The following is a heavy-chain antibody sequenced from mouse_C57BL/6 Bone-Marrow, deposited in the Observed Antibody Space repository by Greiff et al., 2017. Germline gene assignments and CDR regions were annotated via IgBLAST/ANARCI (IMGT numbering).Heavy chain of an antibody. Sequence: QVQLQQSGPELVKPGASVKLSCKASGYTFTSYDINWVKQRPGQGLEWIGWIYPRDGSTKYNEKFKGKATLTVDTSSSTAYMELHSLTSEDSAVYFCAREEGPLTGTRNYAMDYWGQGTSVTVSS. J-gene: IGHJ4*01. CDR3: AREEGPLTGTRNYAMDY. CDR2: IYPRDGST. V-gene: IGHV1-85*01. CDR1: GYTFTSYD. D-gene: IGHD4-1*01.